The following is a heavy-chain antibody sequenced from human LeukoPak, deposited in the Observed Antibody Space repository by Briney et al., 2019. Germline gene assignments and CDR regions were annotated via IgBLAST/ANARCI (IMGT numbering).Heavy chain of an antibody. CDR2: INPNSGGT. D-gene: IGHD5-12*01. V-gene: IGHV1-2*02. Sequence: ASVKVSCKASGYTFTGYYMHWVRQAPGQGIEWMGWINPNSGGTNYAQKFQGRVTMTRDTSISTAYMELSRLRSDDTAVYYCARGGLNLPIVATIVGLVYYMDVWGKGTTVTVSS. J-gene: IGHJ6*03. CDR1: GYTFTGYY. CDR3: ARGGLNLPIVATIVGLVYYMDV.